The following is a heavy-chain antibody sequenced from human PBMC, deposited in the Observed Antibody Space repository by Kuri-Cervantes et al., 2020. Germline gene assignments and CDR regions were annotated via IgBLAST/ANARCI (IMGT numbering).Heavy chain of an antibody. CDR2: IYYSGST. V-gene: IGHV4-39*07. CDR1: GGSVSSGSYY. CDR3: ARDGSAGRYDY. J-gene: IGHJ4*02. Sequence: SETLSLTCTVSGGSVSSGSYYWGWIRQPPGKGLEWIGSIYYSGSTYYNPSLKSRVTISVDTSKNQFSLKLSSVTAADTAVYYCARDGSAGRYDYWGQGTLVTVSS.